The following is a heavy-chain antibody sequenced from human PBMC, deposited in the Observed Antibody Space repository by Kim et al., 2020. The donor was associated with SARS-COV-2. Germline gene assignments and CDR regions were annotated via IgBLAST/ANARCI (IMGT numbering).Heavy chain of an antibody. V-gene: IGHV4-31*03. CDR2: IYYSGST. D-gene: IGHD4-4*01. CDR1: GGSISSGGYY. J-gene: IGHJ4*02. Sequence: SETLSLTCTVSGGSISSGGYYWSWIRQHPGKGLEWIGYIYYSGSTYYNPSLKSRVTISVDTSKNQFSLKLSSVTAADTAVYYCARARGLTTVTNFDYWGQGTLVTVSS. CDR3: ARARGLTTVTNFDY.